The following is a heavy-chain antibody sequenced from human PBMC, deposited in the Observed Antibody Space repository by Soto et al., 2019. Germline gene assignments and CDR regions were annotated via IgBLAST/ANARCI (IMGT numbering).Heavy chain of an antibody. CDR1: GFTFDDYA. V-gene: IGHV3-9*01. CDR2: INWNSGTV. CDR3: ARDQDLGGYDLRPMYGLDV. Sequence: PGGSLRLSXATSGFTFDDYAMHWVRQIPGKGLEWVSGINWNSGTVGYADSVKGRFTISRDSAKNSLYLQMTTLRPEDTALYFCARDQDLGGYDLRPMYGLDVWGQGTTVTVSS. J-gene: IGHJ6*02. D-gene: IGHD5-12*01.